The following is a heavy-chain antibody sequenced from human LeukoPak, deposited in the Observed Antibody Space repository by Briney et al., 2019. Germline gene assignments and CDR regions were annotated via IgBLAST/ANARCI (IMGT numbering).Heavy chain of an antibody. Sequence: GGSLRLSCVASGFTFTDSVIHWVRPKPGAGLGWMGRIKTKTHNFATAYDVSVKDRFTISRDDSKRTAFLQMDSLQTEDTAVYYCTRQYHSSGWYFTFAYWGQGALVAVSS. D-gene: IGHD6-19*01. CDR1: GFTFTDSV. J-gene: IGHJ4*02. V-gene: IGHV3-73*01. CDR3: TRQYHSSGWYFTFAY. CDR2: IKTKTHNFAT.